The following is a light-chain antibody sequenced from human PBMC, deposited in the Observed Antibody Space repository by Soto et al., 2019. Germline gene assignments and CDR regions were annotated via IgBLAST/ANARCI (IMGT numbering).Light chain of an antibody. CDR3: QQYNSYSRT. CDR2: KAS. J-gene: IGKJ1*01. V-gene: IGKV1-5*03. Sequence: IQITQSPSTQSPSVGDRVTITCRASQSISSWLAWYQQKPGKDPKILIYKASSLESGVPSRFSGSGSGTEFTLTISRLQTDDFATYYCQQYNSYSRTFGQGTKLDIK. CDR1: QSISSW.